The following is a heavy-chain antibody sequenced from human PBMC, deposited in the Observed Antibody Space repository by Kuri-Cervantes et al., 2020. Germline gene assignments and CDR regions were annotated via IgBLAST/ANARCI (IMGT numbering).Heavy chain of an antibody. V-gene: IGHV3-30*14. Sequence: GESLKISCAASGFTFSSYAMHWVRQASGKGLEWVAVISYDGSNKYYADSVKGRFTISRDNSKNTLYPQMNSLRAEDTAVYYCARGAYRYAFDGLDPWGQGTLVTVSS. J-gene: IGHJ5*02. CDR2: ISYDGSNK. D-gene: IGHD5-18*01. CDR1: GFTFSSYA. CDR3: ARGAYRYAFDGLDP.